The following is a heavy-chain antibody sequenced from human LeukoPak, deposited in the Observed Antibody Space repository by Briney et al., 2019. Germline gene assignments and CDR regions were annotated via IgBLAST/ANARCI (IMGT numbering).Heavy chain of an antibody. D-gene: IGHD3-9*01. J-gene: IGHJ4*02. V-gene: IGHV3-21*01. CDR3: ARGHYDVLAASYKWTPDY. CDR1: GFTFNTFN. CDR2: ITSGGDYI. Sequence: GGSLRLSCAASGFTFNTFNMNWVRQAPGKGLEWVSSITSGGDYIYYADSVKGRVTTSRDNAKNSLSLQLHSLRVEDTAVYYCARGHYDVLAASYKWTPDYWGQGTLVTVSS.